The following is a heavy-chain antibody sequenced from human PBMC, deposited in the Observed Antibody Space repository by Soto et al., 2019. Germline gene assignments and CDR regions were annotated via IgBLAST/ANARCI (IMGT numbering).Heavy chain of an antibody. CDR1: GGTFNNYG. J-gene: IGHJ4*02. Sequence: QVQLVQSGAEVRKPGSSVKVSCKASGGTFNNYGVAWVRQAPGPGLEWMGGIIPMLDKTNYEQKFQDRVTFTADTSTNTTYMELNPLTSDDKAIYFCSRAPMRDFYNYSGVFHSGGPGTLVTVSP. CDR3: SRAPMRDFYNYSGVFHS. CDR2: IIPMLDKT. V-gene: IGHV1-69*06. D-gene: IGHD5-12*01.